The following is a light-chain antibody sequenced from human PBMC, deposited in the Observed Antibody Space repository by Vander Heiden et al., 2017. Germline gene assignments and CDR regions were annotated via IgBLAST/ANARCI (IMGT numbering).Light chain of an antibody. CDR3: QQYNNWPPLT. CDR1: QSVSSN. CDR2: GAS. J-gene: IGKJ4*01. V-gene: IGKV3-15*01. Sequence: EIVLTQSPATLSVSPGERATLSCRASQSVSSNLAGYQQKPGQAPRLLINGASTRATGIPARFIGSGSGAEFTLTISSLQSEDVAVYYCQQYNNWPPLTFGGGTKVEIK.